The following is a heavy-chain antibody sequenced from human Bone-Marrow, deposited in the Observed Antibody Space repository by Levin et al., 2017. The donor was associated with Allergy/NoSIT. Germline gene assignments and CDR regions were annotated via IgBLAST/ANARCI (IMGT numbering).Heavy chain of an antibody. CDR3: ARGGYSSGWPTLGV. CDR1: GFRFSSYG. V-gene: IGHV3-33*01. D-gene: IGHD6-19*01. Sequence: GGSLRLSCEASGFRFSSYGMHWVRQAPGKGPEWVALISGDGRDKYYADSVKGRFSIFREISTKTVYLQMDNLRVDDTAVYFCARGGYSSGWPTLGVWGLGTTVTVS. CDR2: ISGDGRDK. J-gene: IGHJ6*02.